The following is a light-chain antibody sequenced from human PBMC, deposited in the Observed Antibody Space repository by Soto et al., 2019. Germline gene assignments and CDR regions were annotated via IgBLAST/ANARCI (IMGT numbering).Light chain of an antibody. J-gene: IGKJ1*01. CDR3: QQYNNWTT. CDR1: QSVNSN. Sequence: EIVMTQSPATLSVSPGERATLSCRASQSVNSNLAWYQQKPGQAPRLLIYGASTWATGVPARFSGSGSGTEFTLTVSSLQSEDFAVYYCQQYNNWTTFGQGTKVEIK. CDR2: GAS. V-gene: IGKV3-15*01.